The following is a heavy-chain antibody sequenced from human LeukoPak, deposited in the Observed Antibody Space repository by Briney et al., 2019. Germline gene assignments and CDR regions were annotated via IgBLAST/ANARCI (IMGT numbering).Heavy chain of an antibody. D-gene: IGHD2-15*01. J-gene: IGHJ6*03. V-gene: IGHV1-8*01. CDR1: GYTFTSYD. Sequence: ASVKVSCKASGYTFTSYDINWVRQATGQGLEWMGWMNPNSGNTGYAQKFQGRVTITTDESASTAYMELSSLRSEDTAVYYCARGARGRPPTPYYYYYYYMDVWGKGTTVTVSS. CDR3: ARGARGRPPTPYYYYYYYMDV. CDR2: MNPNSGNT.